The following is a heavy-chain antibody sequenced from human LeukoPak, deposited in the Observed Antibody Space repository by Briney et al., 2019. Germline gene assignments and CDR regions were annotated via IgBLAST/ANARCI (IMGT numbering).Heavy chain of an antibody. V-gene: IGHV3-73*01. J-gene: IGHJ4*02. CDR2: IRSKANSYAT. Sequence: GGSLRLSCAASGLTFSGSAMHWVRQASGKGLEWVGRIRSKANSYATAYAASVKGRFTISRDDSKNTAYLQMNSLKTEDTAVYYCTRPRIAAAGGFGYWGQGTLVTVSS. CDR3: TRPRIAAAGGFGY. CDR1: GLTFSGSA. D-gene: IGHD6-13*01.